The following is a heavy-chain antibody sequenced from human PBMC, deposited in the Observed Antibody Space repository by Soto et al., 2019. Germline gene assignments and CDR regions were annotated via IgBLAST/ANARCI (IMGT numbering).Heavy chain of an antibody. CDR1: GGSISSTSYY. J-gene: IGHJ4*02. CDR3: AATPRY. D-gene: IGHD2-15*01. V-gene: IGHV4-39*07. Sequence: SETLSLTCTVSGGSISSTSYYWVWIRQPPGKGLEWIGNFYHSGSTYYNPSLKSRVTISVDTSQNQVSLRLTSVTAADTAVYYCAATPRYWGQGTRVTVAS. CDR2: FYHSGST.